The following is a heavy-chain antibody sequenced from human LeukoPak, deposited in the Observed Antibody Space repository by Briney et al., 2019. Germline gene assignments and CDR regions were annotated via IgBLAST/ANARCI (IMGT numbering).Heavy chain of an antibody. D-gene: IGHD3-22*01. CDR2: IIPILGIA. CDR1: GGTFSSYS. Sequence: GASVKVSCKASGGTFSSYSISWVRQAPGQGLEWMGRIIPILGIANYAQKFQGRVTITADKSTRTAYMELSSLRSEDTAVYYCARDHPKASGLYDSSGGTAGDWGQGTLVTVSS. V-gene: IGHV1-69*04. CDR3: ARDHPKASGLYDSSGGTAGD. J-gene: IGHJ4*02.